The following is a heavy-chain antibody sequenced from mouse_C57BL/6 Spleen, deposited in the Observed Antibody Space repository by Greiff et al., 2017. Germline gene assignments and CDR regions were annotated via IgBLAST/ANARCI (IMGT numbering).Heavy chain of an antibody. J-gene: IGHJ1*03. CDR2: IDPSDSYT. D-gene: IGHD2-3*01. V-gene: IGHV1-50*01. CDR1: GYTFTSYW. CDR3: ARKGGVYDGYPYWYFDV. Sequence: QVQLKQPGAELVKPGASVKLSCKASGYTFTSYWMQWVKQRPGQGLEWIGEIDPSDSYTNYNQKFKGKATLTVDTSSSTAYMQLSSLTSEDSAVYYCARKGGVYDGYPYWYFDVWGTGTTVTVSS.